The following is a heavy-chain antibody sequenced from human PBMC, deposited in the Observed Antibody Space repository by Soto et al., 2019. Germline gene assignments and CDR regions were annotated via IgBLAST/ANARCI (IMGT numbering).Heavy chain of an antibody. CDR1: CFSFTSYG. D-gene: IGHD3-16*01. J-gene: IGHJ4*02. CDR3: AAGLYFFDY. Sequence: PGGSLRLSCAASCFSFTSYGMNWVRQAPGKGLEWVTLISSDGNNKYYAESVKGRFTISRDNSKNTLYLQMNSLRAEDTAVYYCAAGLYFFDYCGQGTLVTVSS. V-gene: IGHV3-30*03. CDR2: ISSDGNNK.